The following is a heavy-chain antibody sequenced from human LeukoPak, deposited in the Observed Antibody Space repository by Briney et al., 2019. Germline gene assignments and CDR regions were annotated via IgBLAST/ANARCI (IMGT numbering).Heavy chain of an antibody. J-gene: IGHJ6*02. D-gene: IGHD3-10*01. CDR2: ISYDGSSK. Sequence: GGTLRLSCAASGFTFSSYAMHWVRQAPGKGLEWVAVISYDGSSKYYADSVKGRFTISRDNSKNTLYLQMNSLRAEDTAVYYCARDCRSGSRYHGMDVWGQGTTVTASS. CDR1: GFTFSSYA. V-gene: IGHV3-30*04. CDR3: ARDCRSGSRYHGMDV.